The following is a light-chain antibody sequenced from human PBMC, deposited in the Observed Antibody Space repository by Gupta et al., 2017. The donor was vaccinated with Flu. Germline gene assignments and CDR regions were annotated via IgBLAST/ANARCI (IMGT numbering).Light chain of an antibody. Sequence: QRVTISGTGSSSNIGAGYDVHWYQQLPGTAPRLLIYGNSKRPSGVPDRFSGSKSGTSASLAITGLQAEDEADYYCQSYDSSLSVFGGGTKLTVL. J-gene: IGLJ2*01. V-gene: IGLV1-40*01. CDR1: SSNIGAGYD. CDR3: QSYDSSLSV. CDR2: GNS.